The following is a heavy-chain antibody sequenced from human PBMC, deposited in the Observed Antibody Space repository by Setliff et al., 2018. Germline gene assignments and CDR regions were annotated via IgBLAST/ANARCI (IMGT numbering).Heavy chain of an antibody. Sequence: PSETLSLTCTVSGGSISSSSYYWSWIRQPAGKGLEWIGRIYTSGSTNYNPSLKSRVTISVDTSKNQFSLKLSSVTAADTAVYYCARADSSGSRMFSLDCWGQGTLVTVSS. D-gene: IGHD6-19*01. CDR2: IYTSGST. V-gene: IGHV4-61*02. CDR3: ARADSSGSRMFSLDC. CDR1: GGSISSSSYY. J-gene: IGHJ4*02.